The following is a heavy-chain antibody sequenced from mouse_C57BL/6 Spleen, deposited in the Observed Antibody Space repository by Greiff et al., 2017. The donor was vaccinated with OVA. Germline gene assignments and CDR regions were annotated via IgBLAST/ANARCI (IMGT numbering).Heavy chain of an antibody. D-gene: IGHD1-3*01. CDR3: ARKKVYAMDY. Sequence: VMLVESGAELVKPGASVKISCKASGYAFSSYWMNWVKQRPGKGLEWIGQIYPGDGDTNYNGKFKGKATLTADKSSSTAYMQLSSLTSEDSAVYFCARKKVYAMDYWGQGTSVTVSS. CDR2: IYPGDGDT. CDR1: GYAFSSYW. J-gene: IGHJ4*01. V-gene: IGHV1-80*01.